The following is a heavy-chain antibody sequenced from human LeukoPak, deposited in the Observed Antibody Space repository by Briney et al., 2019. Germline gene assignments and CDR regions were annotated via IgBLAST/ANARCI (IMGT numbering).Heavy chain of an antibody. CDR2: ISTSSDYT. V-gene: IGHV3-21*01. D-gene: IGHD6-6*01. J-gene: IGHJ4*02. Sequence: EGSLRLSCATSGFTFSRYPMTWIRQAPRKGVEWVSGISTSSDYTYYAASVKSRFTISRDKANNSLYLHMTSLRAEDTALYYCVREALVSGRPRHHFDFSGQATLPTVSP. CDR3: VREALVSGRPRHHFDF. CDR1: GFTFSRYP.